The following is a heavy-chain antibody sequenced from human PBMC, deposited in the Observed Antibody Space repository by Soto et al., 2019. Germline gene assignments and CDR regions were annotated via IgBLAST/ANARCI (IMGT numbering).Heavy chain of an antibody. D-gene: IGHD5-12*01. CDR2: IYPGDSDT. CDR3: ARLDDYGYTIDY. Sequence: GESLKISCKGCGCSFTSHWIAWVRHMPGKGLEWMGIIYPGDSDTRYSPSFQGQVTMSGDKSISAAYVQWSSLKASDTAMYYCARLDDYGYTIDYWGQGSLVTVSS. V-gene: IGHV5-51*01. CDR1: GCSFTSHW. J-gene: IGHJ4*02.